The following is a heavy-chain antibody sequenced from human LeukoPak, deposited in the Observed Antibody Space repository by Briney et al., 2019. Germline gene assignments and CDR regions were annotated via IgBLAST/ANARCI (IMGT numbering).Heavy chain of an antibody. V-gene: IGHV4-34*01. D-gene: IGHD1-26*01. CDR3: ARKVVGAIHFDY. CDR2: INHSGST. Sequence: SETLSLTCAVYGGSFSGYYWSWIRQPPGKGLEWIGEINHSGSTNYNPSLKSRVTISVDTSKNQFSLKLSSVTAADTAVYYCARKVVGAIHFDYWGQGTLVTVSS. CDR1: GGSFSGYY. J-gene: IGHJ4*02.